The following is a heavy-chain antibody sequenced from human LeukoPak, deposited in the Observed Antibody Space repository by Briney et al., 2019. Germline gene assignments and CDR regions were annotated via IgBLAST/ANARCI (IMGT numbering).Heavy chain of an antibody. CDR1: GYSFTSYW. V-gene: IGHV5-51*01. J-gene: IGHJ4*02. D-gene: IGHD3-10*01. CDR2: IYPGDSDT. Sequence: GESLKISCKGSGYSFTSYWIGWVRPMPGKGLEWMGIIYPGDSDTRYSPSFQGQVTISADKSISTAYLQWSSLKASDTAMYYCARHYYGSGSSGQNDYWGQGTLVTVSS. CDR3: ARHYYGSGSSGQNDY.